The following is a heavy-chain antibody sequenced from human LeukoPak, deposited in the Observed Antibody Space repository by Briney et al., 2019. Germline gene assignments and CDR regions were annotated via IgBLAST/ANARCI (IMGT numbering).Heavy chain of an antibody. CDR3: AKRGVVIRVILVGFHKEAYYFDS. CDR1: GITLSNYA. J-gene: IGHJ4*02. D-gene: IGHD3-22*01. V-gene: IGHV3-23*01. CDR2: ISGSGGGT. Sequence: GGSLRLSCAVSGITLSNYAMSWVRQAPGKGLEWVAGISGSGGGTHYADSVRGRFTISRDNPKNTLYLQMNNLRAGDTAVYFCAKRGVVIRVILVGFHKEAYYFDSWGQGALVTVSS.